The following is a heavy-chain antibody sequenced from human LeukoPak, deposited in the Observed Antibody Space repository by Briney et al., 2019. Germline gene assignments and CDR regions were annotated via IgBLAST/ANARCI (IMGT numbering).Heavy chain of an antibody. Sequence: GGSLRLSCAAPGFTFSSYGMHWVRQAPGKGLEWVAFIRYDGSNKYYADSVKGRFTISRDNSKNTLYLQMNSLRAEDTAVYYCAKSRDILTGYEPDYWGQGTLVTVSS. J-gene: IGHJ4*02. V-gene: IGHV3-30*02. D-gene: IGHD3-9*01. CDR1: GFTFSSYG. CDR2: IRYDGSNK. CDR3: AKSRDILTGYEPDY.